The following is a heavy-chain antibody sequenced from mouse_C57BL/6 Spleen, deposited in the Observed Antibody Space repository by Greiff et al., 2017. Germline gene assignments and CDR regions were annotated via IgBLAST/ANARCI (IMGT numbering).Heavy chain of an antibody. J-gene: IGHJ4*01. D-gene: IGHD1-1*01. V-gene: IGHV1-64*01. Sequence: VQLQQSGAELVKPGASVKLSCKASGYTFTSYWMHWVKQRPGQGLAWIGMIHPNSGSTNYNEKFKSKATLTVDKSSSTAYMQLSSLTSEDSAVYYCASEGITTVVGGMDYWGQGTSVTVSS. CDR1: GYTFTSYW. CDR3: ASEGITTVVGGMDY. CDR2: IHPNSGST.